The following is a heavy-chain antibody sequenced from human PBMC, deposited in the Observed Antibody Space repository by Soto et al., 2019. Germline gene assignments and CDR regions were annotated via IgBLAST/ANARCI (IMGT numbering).Heavy chain of an antibody. CDR2: ISGIGGST. CDR3: ARHVTARFAHGDY. Sequence: EVQLLESGGGLVQPGGSLRLSCAASGFTFSNYAMSWVRQAPGKGLQWVSAISGIGGSTYYADSVKGRFTISRDNSKNTLYLQMNSLRAEYTAVYYCARHVTARFAHGDYWGHGTMVTVSS. D-gene: IGHD2-21*02. CDR1: GFTFSNYA. V-gene: IGHV3-23*01. J-gene: IGHJ4*01.